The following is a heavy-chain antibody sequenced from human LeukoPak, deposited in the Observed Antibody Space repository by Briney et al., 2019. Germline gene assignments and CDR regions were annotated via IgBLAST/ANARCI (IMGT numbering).Heavy chain of an antibody. Sequence: PSETLTLTCAVFGGSFSGYYWSWIRQPPGKGLEWIGEINHSGSTNYNPSLKSRVTISVDTSKNQFSLKLSSVTAADTAVYYCARGRLVRGVAYGYYYYGMDVWGQGTTVTVSS. D-gene: IGHD3-10*01. CDR2: INHSGST. CDR1: GGSFSGYY. CDR3: ARGRLVRGVAYGYYYYGMDV. J-gene: IGHJ6*02. V-gene: IGHV4-34*01.